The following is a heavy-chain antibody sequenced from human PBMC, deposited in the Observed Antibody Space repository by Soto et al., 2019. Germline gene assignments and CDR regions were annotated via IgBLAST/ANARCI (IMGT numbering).Heavy chain of an antibody. D-gene: IGHD2-2*01. CDR1: GGSISSGGYY. J-gene: IGHJ3*02. CDR3: ARGRVVVVPAARRDAFDI. CDR2: IYYSGTT. V-gene: IGHV4-31*03. Sequence: QVQLQESGPGLVKPSQTLSLTCTVSGGSISSGGYYWSWIRQHPGKGLEWIGYIYYSGTTYYNPYLKSRVTISVDTSKNQFSLKLSSVTAADTAVYYCARGRVVVVPAARRDAFDIWGQGTMVTVSS.